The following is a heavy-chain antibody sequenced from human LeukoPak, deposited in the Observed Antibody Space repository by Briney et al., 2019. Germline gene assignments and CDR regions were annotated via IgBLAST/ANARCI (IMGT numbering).Heavy chain of an antibody. J-gene: IGHJ5*02. D-gene: IGHD3-22*01. CDR2: IFYNGNT. Sequence: PSETLSLTCTVSGDSISSSGYSWSWIRHHPGEGLEWIGCIFYNGNTYFDSSLKSRVTMSVHTSKNQFSLKLSSVTAADTAVYYCASAYYDSSGYYDLWGQGTLVTVSS. CDR3: ASAYYDSSGYYDL. CDR1: GDSISSSGYS. V-gene: IGHV4-31*03.